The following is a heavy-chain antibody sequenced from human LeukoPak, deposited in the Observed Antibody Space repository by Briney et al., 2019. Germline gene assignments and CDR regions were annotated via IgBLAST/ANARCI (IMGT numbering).Heavy chain of an antibody. CDR2: ISPTNGDT. D-gene: IGHD1-7*01. J-gene: IGHJ4*02. Sequence: GASVKVSCKTSGYIFTANYIHWVRQAPGQGLEWMGWISPTNGDTRYAQKFQGRVAMTRDTSISTGYMELSRLRSDDTAGYYCVRDGLHWDYDYWGQGTLVAVSS. V-gene: IGHV1-2*02. CDR1: GYIFTANY. CDR3: VRDGLHWDYDY.